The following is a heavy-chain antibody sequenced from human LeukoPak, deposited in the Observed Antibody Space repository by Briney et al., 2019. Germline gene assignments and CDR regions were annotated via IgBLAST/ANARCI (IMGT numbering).Heavy chain of an antibody. D-gene: IGHD3-3*01. V-gene: IGHV4-59*08. CDR1: GGSFNGYY. CDR3: ARHEDDFWSGYYFDY. Sequence: KSSETLSLTCAVYGGSFNGYYWSWIRQPPGKGLEWIGYIYYSGSTNYNPSLKSRVTISVDTSKNQFSLKLSSVTAADTAVYYCARHEDDFWSGYYFDYWGQGTLVTVSS. J-gene: IGHJ4*02. CDR2: IYYSGST.